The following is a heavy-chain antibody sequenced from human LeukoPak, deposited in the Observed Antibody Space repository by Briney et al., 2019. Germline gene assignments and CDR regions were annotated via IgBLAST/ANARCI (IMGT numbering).Heavy chain of an antibody. CDR1: GFLFGDYA. V-gene: IGHV3-30*02. Sequence: GGSLRLSCTASGFLFGDYAMNWVRQAPGKGLEWVAFIRYDGSNKYYADSVKGRFTISRDNSKNTLYLQMNSLRAEDTAMYYCAKDKYGDYVFDYWGQGTLVTVSS. J-gene: IGHJ4*02. D-gene: IGHD4-17*01. CDR3: AKDKYGDYVFDY. CDR2: IRYDGSNK.